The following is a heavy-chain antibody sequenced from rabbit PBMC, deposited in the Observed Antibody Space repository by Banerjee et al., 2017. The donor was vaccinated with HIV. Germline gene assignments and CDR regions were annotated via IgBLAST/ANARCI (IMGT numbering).Heavy chain of an antibody. V-gene: IGHV1S45*01. CDR3: ARAYGADGWHL. Sequence: QEQLEESGGGLVEPEGSLTLTCTASGFSFTSNYYMCWVRQAPGKGLEWIACIYTGSGSTWYANWAKGLYATAKTATSTLTLHIASLTASDTYAYLGARAYGADGWHLWGHRTL. CDR2: IYTGSGST. J-gene: IGHJ4*01. CDR1: GFSFTSNYY. D-gene: IGHD3-1*01.